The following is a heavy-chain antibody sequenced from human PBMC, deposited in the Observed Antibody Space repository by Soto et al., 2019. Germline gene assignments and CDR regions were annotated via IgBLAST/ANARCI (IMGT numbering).Heavy chain of an antibody. J-gene: IGHJ3*02. CDR1: GYTLTELS. CDR2: FDPEDVET. CDR3: ATDADIVVVVAANQGGAFDI. V-gene: IGHV1-24*01. Sequence: QVQLVQSGAAVKKPGASVKVSFKVSGYTLTELSMHWVRQAPGKGLEWMGGFDPEDVETIYAQKFQGRVTMTEDTSTDTAYMELSSLRAEDTAVYYCATDADIVVVVAANQGGAFDIWGQGTMVTVSS. D-gene: IGHD2-15*01.